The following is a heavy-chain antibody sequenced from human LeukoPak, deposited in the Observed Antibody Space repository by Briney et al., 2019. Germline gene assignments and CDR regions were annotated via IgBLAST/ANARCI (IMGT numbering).Heavy chain of an antibody. CDR2: ISYDGTNK. D-gene: IGHD5-12*01. CDR3: AKDRAFIVAYAFDI. V-gene: IGHV3-30*18. Sequence: GRSLRLSCAASGFTFSSYGMHWVRQAPGKGLEWVAVISYDGTNKYYADSVKGRFTISRDNSKNTLYLQMNSLSAEDRAVYYCAKDRAFIVAYAFDIWGQGTMVTVSS. CDR1: GFTFSSYG. J-gene: IGHJ3*02.